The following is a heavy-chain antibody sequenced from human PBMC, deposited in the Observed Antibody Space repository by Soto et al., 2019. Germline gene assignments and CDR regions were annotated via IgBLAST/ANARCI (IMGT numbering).Heavy chain of an antibody. D-gene: IGHD1-1*01. V-gene: IGHV3-9*01. CDR3: AKVTFPYNSLSFFDS. CDR1: GFTFDDYT. CDR2: ISWNSGSI. J-gene: IGHJ4*02. Sequence: EVQLVESGGGLVQPGRSLRLSCAASGFTFDDYTMHWVRQAPGKGLEWVSGISWNSGSICYADSVKGRFTISRDNAKNSMYLQMNSLRAEDTALYYCAKVTFPYNSLSFFDSWGQGTLVTVSS.